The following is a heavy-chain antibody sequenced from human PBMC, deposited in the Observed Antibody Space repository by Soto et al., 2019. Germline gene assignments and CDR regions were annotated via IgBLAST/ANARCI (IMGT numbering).Heavy chain of an antibody. J-gene: IGHJ3*02. V-gene: IGHV1-69*13. D-gene: IGHD1-26*01. CDR2: IIPIFGTA. CDR1: GGTFSSYA. Sequence: GASVKVSCKASGGTFSSYAISWVRQAPGQGLEWMGGIIPIFGTANYAQKFQGRVTITADGSTSTAYMELSSLRSEDTAVYYCARGGELLRVDAFDIWGQGTMVTVSS. CDR3: ARGGELLRVDAFDI.